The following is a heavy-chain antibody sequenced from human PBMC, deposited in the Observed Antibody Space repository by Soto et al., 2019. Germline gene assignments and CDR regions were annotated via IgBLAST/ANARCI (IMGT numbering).Heavy chain of an antibody. Sequence: EVQLVESGGGLVQPGGSLRLSCAASGFTFSSYWMHWVRQAPGKGLVWVSRINSDGSSTSYADSVKGQFTISRDNAKNTLYLQMNSPSAEATAVYYCARAPATPYAFWRGSPPPDYWGQGTLVTVSS. V-gene: IGHV3-74*01. CDR1: GFTFSSYW. J-gene: IGHJ4*02. D-gene: IGHD3-3*01. CDR2: INSDGSST. CDR3: ARAPATPYAFWRGSPPPDY.